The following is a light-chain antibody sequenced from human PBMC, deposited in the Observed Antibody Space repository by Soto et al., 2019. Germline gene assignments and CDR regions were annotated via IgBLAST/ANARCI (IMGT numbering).Light chain of an antibody. V-gene: IGLV1-40*01. Sequence: QSVLPQPPSVSGAPGQRVTISCTGSSSNIGAGYDVHWYQQLPGTAPKLLIYGNSNRPSGVPDRFSGSKSSTSASLAITGLQAEDEADYYCQSYDSSLSGYVFGTGTKVTVL. CDR3: QSYDSSLSGYV. CDR1: SSNIGAGYD. J-gene: IGLJ1*01. CDR2: GNS.